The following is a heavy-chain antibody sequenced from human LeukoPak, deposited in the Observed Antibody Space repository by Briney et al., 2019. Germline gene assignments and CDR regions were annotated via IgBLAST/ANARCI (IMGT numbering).Heavy chain of an antibody. CDR1: GFTFSSYA. V-gene: IGHV3-23*01. Sequence: GGSLRLSCAASGFTFSSYAMSWVRQAPGKGLEWVSAISGSGGSTYYADSVKGRFTISRDNSKNTLYLQMNNLRAEDTAVYYCAKDGHYYDSSGYRYYFDYWGQGTLVTVSS. CDR3: AKDGHYYDSSGYRYYFDY. D-gene: IGHD3-22*01. CDR2: ISGSGGST. J-gene: IGHJ4*02.